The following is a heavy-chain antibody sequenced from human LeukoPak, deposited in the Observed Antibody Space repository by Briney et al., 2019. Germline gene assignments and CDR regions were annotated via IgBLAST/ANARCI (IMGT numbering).Heavy chain of an antibody. V-gene: IGHV3-11*01. J-gene: IGHJ4*02. CDR2: ITSSGSTI. CDR3: ARGVAVARGPMDY. Sequence: GGSLRLSCAASGFTFSDYYMSWIRQAPGKGLEWVSHITSSGSTIFYADSVKGRFTISRDNAKNSLYLQMNSLRAEDTAVYYCARGVAVARGPMDYWGQGTLVTVSS. CDR1: GFTFSDYY. D-gene: IGHD6-19*01.